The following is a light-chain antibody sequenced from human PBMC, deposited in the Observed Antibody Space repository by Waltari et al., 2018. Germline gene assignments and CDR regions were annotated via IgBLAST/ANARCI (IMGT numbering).Light chain of an antibody. CDR1: QSVRNN. Sequence: EIVMKQSPATLSVSPGERATLSCRASQSVRNNLVWYQQKPGQAPRLLIYGASTRVTGIPARFSGSGSGTEFTLTISSLQSEDFAVYYCQQYNNWPPWTFGQGTKVEIK. V-gene: IGKV3-15*01. J-gene: IGKJ1*01. CDR3: QQYNNWPPWT. CDR2: GAS.